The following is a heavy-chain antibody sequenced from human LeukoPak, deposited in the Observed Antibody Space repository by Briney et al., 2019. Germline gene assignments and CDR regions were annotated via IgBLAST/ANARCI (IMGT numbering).Heavy chain of an antibody. V-gene: IGHV3-30-3*01. D-gene: IGHD3-10*01. Sequence: PGGSLRLSCAASGFTFSSYAMHWVRQAPGKGLEWVAVISYDGSNKYYADSVKGRFTISRDNSKNTLYLQMNSLRAEDTAVYYCARGFLDAFDIWGQGTVVTVSS. CDR2: ISYDGSNK. J-gene: IGHJ3*02. CDR1: GFTFSSYA. CDR3: ARGFLDAFDI.